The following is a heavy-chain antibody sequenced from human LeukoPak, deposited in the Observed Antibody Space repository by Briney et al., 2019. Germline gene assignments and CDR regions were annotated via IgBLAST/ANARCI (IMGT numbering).Heavy chain of an antibody. J-gene: IGHJ4*02. CDR3: ARHNSGNGYYFDY. D-gene: IGHD2-21*01. CDR1: GGSISSYY. V-gene: IGHV4-59*08. CDR2: IYYSGST. Sequence: SETLSLTCTVSGGSISSYYWSWIRQPPGKGLEWIGYIYYSGSTNYNPSLKSRVTISVDTSKNQLSLKLSSVTAADTAVYYCARHNSGNGYYFDYWGQGTLVTVSS.